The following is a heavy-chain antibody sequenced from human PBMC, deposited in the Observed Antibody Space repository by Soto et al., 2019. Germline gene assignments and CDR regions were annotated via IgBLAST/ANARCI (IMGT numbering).Heavy chain of an antibody. Sequence: QVQLVQAGAEVKKPGSSVKVSCKASGGTFSSYAISWVRQAPGKGLEWMGGILPIFCTANYAQKFQGRVTITADESTSPAYMELSRLGSEDTVVYYCARARRITMVRVVIPHSFDIWGEGTLVAVSS. CDR3: ARARRITMVRVVIPHSFDI. D-gene: IGHD3-10*01. V-gene: IGHV1-69*01. CDR2: ILPIFCTA. J-gene: IGHJ3*02. CDR1: GGTFSSYA.